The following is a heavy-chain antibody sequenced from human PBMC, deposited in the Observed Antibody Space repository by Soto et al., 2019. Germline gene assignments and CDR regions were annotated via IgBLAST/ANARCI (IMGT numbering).Heavy chain of an antibody. CDR1: GGSFSGYY. CDR2: INHSGST. J-gene: IGHJ5*02. V-gene: IGHV4-34*01. D-gene: IGHD3-3*01. CDR3: ARSIFGVALRTNWFDP. Sequence: PSETLSLTCAVYGGSFSGYYWSWIRQPPGKGLEWIGEINHSGSTNYNPSIKSRVTISVDTSKNQFSLKLSSVTAADTAVYYCARSIFGVALRTNWFDPWGQGTLVTVTS.